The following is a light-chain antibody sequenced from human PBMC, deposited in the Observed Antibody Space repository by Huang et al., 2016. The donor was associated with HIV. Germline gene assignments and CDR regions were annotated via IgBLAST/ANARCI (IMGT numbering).Light chain of an antibody. CDR3: QQYYITPWT. Sequence: IVMTQSPDSLAVSLGERATINCKSSQSVLYSSNTKNYLAWYQQKPGQPPKLLIYWASTRESGVPDRFSGSGSGTDFTLTISSLQAEDVAFYYCQQYYITPWTFGQGTKVEIK. V-gene: IGKV4-1*01. CDR1: QSVLYSSNTKNY. CDR2: WAS. J-gene: IGKJ1*01.